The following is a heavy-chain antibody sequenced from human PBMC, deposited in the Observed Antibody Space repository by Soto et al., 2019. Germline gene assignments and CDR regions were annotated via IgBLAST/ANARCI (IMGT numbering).Heavy chain of an antibody. Sequence: QVQLVQSGAEVKKPGSSVKVSCTASGGAFRNYAVSWVRQAPGQGLEWMGAVMPTFGAGVYAQKFQGRLTIFADESPNTAYLNVSRVTLEDAAIYDWAASPGFYEAMDSWGQGTTLTVSS. CDR2: VMPTFGAG. J-gene: IGHJ6*02. CDR1: GGAFRNYA. D-gene: IGHD3-22*01. V-gene: IGHV1-69*01. CDR3: AASPGFYEAMDS.